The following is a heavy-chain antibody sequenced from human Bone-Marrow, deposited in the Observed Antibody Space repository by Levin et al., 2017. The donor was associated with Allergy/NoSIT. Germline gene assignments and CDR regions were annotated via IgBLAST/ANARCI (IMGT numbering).Heavy chain of an antibody. D-gene: IGHD5-24*01. V-gene: IGHV3-30*04. J-gene: IGHJ2*01. CDR2: ISRDGSNLFYSDATDK. Sequence: PGGSLRLSCTASGFTFINSAMHWVRQAPGKGLEWVAVISRDGSNLFYSDATDKYYGESVRGRFTMSRDNSRNTLYLQMHSLRTDDTAFYYCAKDASTDGYNFDWYLDLWGRGTLVTVSS. CDR1: GFTFINSA. CDR3: AKDASTDGYNFDWYLDL.